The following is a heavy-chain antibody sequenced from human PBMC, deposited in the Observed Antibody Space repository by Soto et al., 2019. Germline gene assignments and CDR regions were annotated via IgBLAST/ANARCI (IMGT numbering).Heavy chain of an antibody. CDR2: IHYSGGATYSP. CDR1: GASIISDGYY. V-gene: IGHV4-31*03. CDR3: ARDRGTDEENGMDV. Sequence: SETLSLTCTVSGASIISDGYYWTWIRQHPGKGLEWLGYIHYSGGATYSPSYNPSLKSRVTISVDKSKNQFSLKLSSVTAADTAVYYCARDRGTDEENGMDVWGQGTTVTVSS. D-gene: IGHD3-10*01. J-gene: IGHJ6*02.